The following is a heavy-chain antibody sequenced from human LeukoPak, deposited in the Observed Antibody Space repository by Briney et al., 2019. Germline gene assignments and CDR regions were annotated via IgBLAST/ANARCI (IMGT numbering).Heavy chain of an antibody. V-gene: IGHV3-23*01. CDR1: GFTFSSYV. Sequence: PGGSLRLSCGASGFTFSSYVMSCVRQAPGKGLECVSGISGSGGSTNYTDSVKGRFTISRDNPKHTLYLQMNSPRAEDTAVYYCAKSRVTGTGGSLNYWGQGSLVTVSS. CDR3: AKSRVTGTGGSLNY. CDR2: ISGSGGST. J-gene: IGHJ4*02. D-gene: IGHD1-20*01.